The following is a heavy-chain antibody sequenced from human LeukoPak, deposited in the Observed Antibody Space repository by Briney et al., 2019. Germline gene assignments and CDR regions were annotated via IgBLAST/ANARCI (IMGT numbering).Heavy chain of an antibody. CDR2: ISSSSSYI. J-gene: IGHJ6*02. CDR1: GFTFSSYS. D-gene: IGHD3-9*01. CDR3: ARDAEDILTGYLHYYGMDV. Sequence: GGSLRLSCAASGFTFSSYSMNWVRQAPGKGLEWVSSISSSSSYIYYADSVKGRFTISRDNAKNSLYLQMNSLRAEDTAVYYCARDAEDILTGYLHYYGMDVWGQGTTVTVSS. V-gene: IGHV3-21*01.